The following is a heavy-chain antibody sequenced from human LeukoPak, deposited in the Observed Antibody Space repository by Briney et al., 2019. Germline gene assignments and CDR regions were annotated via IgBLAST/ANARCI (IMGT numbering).Heavy chain of an antibody. V-gene: IGHV1-8*01. Sequence: APVKVCFKASVYTFSSYDINWVRQAPGQGLEWMGWVSPNRGNTGYAQKFHGRVTMTRDTSIITFYMELSSLTSEDTAVYYCARVEDSSEYYFDYWGQGTLVTVSS. D-gene: IGHD6-25*01. CDR3: ARVEDSSEYYFDY. CDR1: VYTFSSYD. CDR2: VSPNRGNT. J-gene: IGHJ4*02.